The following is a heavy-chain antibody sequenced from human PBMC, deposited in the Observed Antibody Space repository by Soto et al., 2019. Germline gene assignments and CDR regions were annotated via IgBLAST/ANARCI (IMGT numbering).Heavy chain of an antibody. Sequence: EVQLVESGGGLVQPGRSLRLSCAASGFTFDAYAMHWVRQAPGKGLEWVSGISWASGTIGYAYSVKGRFIISRDNDKNTLFLQVSSLKVEDTALYHCTQGREPTMVTPLDHWGQGTLVTVSS. CDR3: TQGREPTMVTPLDH. CDR1: GFTFDAYA. D-gene: IGHD5-12*01. V-gene: IGHV3-9*01. J-gene: IGHJ5*02. CDR2: ISWASGTI.